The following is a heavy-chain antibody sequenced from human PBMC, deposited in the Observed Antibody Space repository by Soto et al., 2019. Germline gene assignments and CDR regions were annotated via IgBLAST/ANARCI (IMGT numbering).Heavy chain of an antibody. D-gene: IGHD2-21*02. CDR2: ISYDGSNK. V-gene: IGHV3-30-3*01. CDR3: ARDPPPAYCGGDCYYGLGWFDP. J-gene: IGHJ5*02. CDR1: GFTFSSYA. Sequence: VGSLRLSCAASGFTFSSYAMHWVRQAPGKGLEWVAVISYDGSNKYYADSVKGRFTISRDNSKNTLYLQMNSLRAEDTAVYYCARDPPPAYCGGDCYYGLGWFDPWGQGTLVTVSS.